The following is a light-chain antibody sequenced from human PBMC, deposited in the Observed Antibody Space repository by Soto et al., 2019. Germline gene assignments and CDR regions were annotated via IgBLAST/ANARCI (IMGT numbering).Light chain of an antibody. CDR1: QSVGTN. Sequence: IAMTQYPATLSVSPGERATLSCRASQSVGTNLAWYQQRPGQAPRLLIYDASNRATGIPARFSGSGSGTDFTLTISSLEPEDFAVYYCQQRSNWPITFGQGTLLEIK. CDR3: QQRSNWPIT. J-gene: IGKJ5*01. CDR2: DAS. V-gene: IGKV3-11*01.